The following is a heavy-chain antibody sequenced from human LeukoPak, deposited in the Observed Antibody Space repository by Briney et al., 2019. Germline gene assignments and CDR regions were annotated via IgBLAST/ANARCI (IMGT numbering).Heavy chain of an antibody. CDR3: AKSNGYGLADI. J-gene: IGHJ3*02. CDR2: IFYSGST. D-gene: IGHD6-13*01. Sequence: SETLSLTCTVSGGSISTSNYYWGWIRQPPGKGLEWIGNIFYSGSTYYSPSLRSRVTISLDTSRNQFSLKLNSVTAADTAVYYCAKSNGYGLADIWGQGTMVTVSS. CDR1: GGSISTSNYY. V-gene: IGHV4-39*07.